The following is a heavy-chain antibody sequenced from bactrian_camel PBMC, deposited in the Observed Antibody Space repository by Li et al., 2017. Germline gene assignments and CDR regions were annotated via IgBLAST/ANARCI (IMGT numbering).Heavy chain of an antibody. Sequence: VQLVESGGGSVQAGGSLRLSCAVTGLSYRSDCMAWFRRPPGKEREAVAVIVNGGDSTYYADSVKGRFTIFQDNRKNTLTLQMNSLKPEDTANYYCAADLEPCEVGAESYRSYWGQGTQVTVS. CDR2: IVNGGDST. J-gene: IGHJ4*01. D-gene: IGHD2*01. CDR3: AADLEPCEVGAESYRSY. CDR1: GLSYRSDC. V-gene: IGHV3-3*01.